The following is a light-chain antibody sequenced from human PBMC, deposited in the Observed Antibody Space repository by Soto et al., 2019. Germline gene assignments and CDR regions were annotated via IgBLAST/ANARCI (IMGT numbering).Light chain of an antibody. J-gene: IGLJ1*01. Sequence: SSELTQSPSVSVAPGQTARITCGGNNIGSKSVHWFQQRPGQAPVLVVFDDSDRPSGIPERFSGSKSETTATLTISGVEAGDEADYYCQVWDSNVLHHVFGTGTKLTVL. CDR3: QVWDSNVLHHV. CDR1: NIGSKS. V-gene: IGLV3-21*02. CDR2: DDS.